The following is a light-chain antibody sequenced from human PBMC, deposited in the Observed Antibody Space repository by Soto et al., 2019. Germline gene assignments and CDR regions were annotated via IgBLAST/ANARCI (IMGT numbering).Light chain of an antibody. V-gene: IGKV3-15*01. J-gene: IGKJ2*01. CDR1: QSVSSS. CDR2: AAS. CDR3: QQYYNRRT. Sequence: EIVMTQSPATLSVSPGERATLSCRASQSVSSSLAWYQQKPGQAPRLLIYAASTRATGTPARFSGSGSGTEFTLTISSLQSEDFAFYYCQQYYNRRTFGQGTKLEIK.